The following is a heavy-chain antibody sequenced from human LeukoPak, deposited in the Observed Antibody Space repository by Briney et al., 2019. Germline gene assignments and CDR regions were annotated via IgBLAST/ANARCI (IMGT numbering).Heavy chain of an antibody. V-gene: IGHV3-21*01. CDR2: ISTSSSYI. J-gene: IGHJ4*02. D-gene: IGHD1-26*01. CDR1: GFTFSHYS. CDR3: ARVFSGTYLNYHHFDY. Sequence: GGSLRLSCAASGFTFSHYSMNWVRQAPGKGLEWVSSISTSSSYIYYADSVKGRFTVSRNNAKNSLYLQMDSLRAEDTAVYYCARVFSGTYLNYHHFDYWGQGTLVTVSS.